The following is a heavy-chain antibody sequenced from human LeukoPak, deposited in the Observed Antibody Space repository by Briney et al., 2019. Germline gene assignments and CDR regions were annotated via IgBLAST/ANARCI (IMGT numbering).Heavy chain of an antibody. CDR3: ARGFCSGGSCRNFDY. J-gene: IGHJ4*02. Sequence: GGSLRLSCAASGFTFSSYAMNWVRQAPGKGLEWVSYISSGSSAIYYADSVKGRFTISRDNAKKSLYLQMNSLRAEDTAVYYCARGFCSGGSCRNFDYWGQGTLVTVSS. CDR1: GFTFSSYA. CDR2: ISSGSSAI. V-gene: IGHV3-48*01. D-gene: IGHD2-15*01.